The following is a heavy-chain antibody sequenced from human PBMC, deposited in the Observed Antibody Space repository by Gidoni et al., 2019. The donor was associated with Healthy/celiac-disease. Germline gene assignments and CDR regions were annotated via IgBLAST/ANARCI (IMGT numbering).Heavy chain of an antibody. V-gene: IGHV3-33*01. Sequence: QVQLVESGGGVVQPGRSLRLSCAAYGFTFSSYGMHWVRQAPGKGREWVAVIWYDGSNKYYADSVKGRFTISRDNSKNTLYLQMNSLRAEDTAVYYCAREGCSSTSCRGGFDYWGQGTLVTVSS. CDR3: AREGCSSTSCRGGFDY. J-gene: IGHJ4*02. CDR2: IWYDGSNK. D-gene: IGHD2-2*01. CDR1: GFTFSSYG.